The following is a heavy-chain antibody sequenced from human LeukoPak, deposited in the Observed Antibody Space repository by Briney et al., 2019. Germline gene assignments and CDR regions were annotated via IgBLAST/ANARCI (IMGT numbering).Heavy chain of an antibody. CDR3: ARDVRGEASDY. Sequence: PGGSLRLSCAASGFTFSSYSMNWVRQAPGKGLEWVSYISSSSSTIYYADSVKGRFTISRDNAKNSLYLQMNSLRAEDTAVYYCARDVRGEASDYWGQGTLVTVSS. CDR1: GFTFSSYS. CDR2: ISSSSSTI. J-gene: IGHJ4*02. V-gene: IGHV3-48*04. D-gene: IGHD3-10*01.